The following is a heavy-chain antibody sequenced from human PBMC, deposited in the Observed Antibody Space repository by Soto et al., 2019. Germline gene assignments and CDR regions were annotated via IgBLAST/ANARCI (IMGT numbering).Heavy chain of an antibody. D-gene: IGHD7-27*01. CDR1: GFTFSSYA. V-gene: IGHV3-30-3*01. CDR3: ARGGPNWGSDY. Sequence: QVQLVESGGGVVQPGRSLRLSCAASGFTFSSYAMHWVRQAPGKGLEWVAVISYDGSNKYYADSVKGRFTISRDNSKNTLYLQMNSLRAEDTAVYYCARGGPNWGSDYWGQGTLVTFSS. J-gene: IGHJ4*02. CDR2: ISYDGSNK.